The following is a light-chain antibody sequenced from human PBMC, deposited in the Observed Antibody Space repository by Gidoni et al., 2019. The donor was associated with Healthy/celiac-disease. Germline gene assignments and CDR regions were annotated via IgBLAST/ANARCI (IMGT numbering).Light chain of an antibody. Sequence: DIVMTQSPDSLACSLGERATINCKSSQSVLYSSTNKNDLAWYQQKPGQPPKLLIYWASTRESGVPDRFSGSGYGTDFTLTISSLQAEDVAVYYCQQYYSTPITFGQGTRLEIK. CDR2: WAS. V-gene: IGKV4-1*01. J-gene: IGKJ5*01. CDR1: QSVLYSSTNKND. CDR3: QQYYSTPIT.